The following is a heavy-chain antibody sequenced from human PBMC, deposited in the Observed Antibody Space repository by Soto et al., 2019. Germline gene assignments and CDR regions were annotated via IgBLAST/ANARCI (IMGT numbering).Heavy chain of an antibody. V-gene: IGHV4-4*08. CDR3: ARHTGITIFGVVIIPWFDP. Sequence: SETLSLTCTVSGDSVRNQYWSWIRRPPGRGLEWIGCIYSSGSTNYNPSLKSRVTISVDTSKNQFSLKLSSVTAADTAVYYCARHTGITIFGVVIIPWFDPWGQGTLVTVSS. J-gene: IGHJ5*02. D-gene: IGHD3-3*01. CDR1: GDSVRNQY. CDR2: IYSSGST.